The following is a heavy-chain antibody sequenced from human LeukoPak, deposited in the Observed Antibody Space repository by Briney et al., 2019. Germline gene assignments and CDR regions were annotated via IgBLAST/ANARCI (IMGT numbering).Heavy chain of an antibody. J-gene: IGHJ2*01. D-gene: IGHD6-19*01. V-gene: IGHV4-59*01. CDR2: IYYSGGT. CDR1: GGSISSYY. CDR3: ARPRAVVGHDWYFDL. Sequence: SETLSLTCTVSGGSISSYYWSWIRQPPGKGLEWIGYIYYSGGTNYNPPLKSRVTISVDTSKNQFSLNLSSVTAADTAVYYCARPRAVVGHDWYFDLSGRGTLVTVSS.